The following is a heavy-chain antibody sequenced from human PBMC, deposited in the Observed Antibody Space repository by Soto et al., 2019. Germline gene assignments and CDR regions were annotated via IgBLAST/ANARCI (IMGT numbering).Heavy chain of an antibody. J-gene: IGHJ5*02. Sequence: SETLSLTCTVSGGSISSSSYYWGWIRQPPGKGLEWIGSIYYSGSTYYNPSLKSRVTISVDTSKNQFSLKLSSVTAADTAVYYCARHAAGGLAARGLNWFDPWGQGTLVTVSS. D-gene: IGHD6-6*01. V-gene: IGHV4-39*01. CDR2: IYYSGST. CDR3: ARHAAGGLAARGLNWFDP. CDR1: GGSISSSSYY.